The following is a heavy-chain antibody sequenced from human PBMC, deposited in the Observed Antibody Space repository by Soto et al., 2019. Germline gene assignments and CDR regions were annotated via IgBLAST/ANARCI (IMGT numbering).Heavy chain of an antibody. CDR3: ARATYHGWSDP. J-gene: IGHJ5*02. Sequence: QVQLVQSGAEVKKPGASVKVSCKASGYTFTSYGISWVRQAPGQGLEWMGWISAYNGNKNYAQKLQGRVTMTTDTSPRTGYRELRSLGYDDAAVHYCARATYHGWSDPWGQGTLVTVSS. V-gene: IGHV1-18*01. CDR2: ISAYNGNK. D-gene: IGHD2-2*01. CDR1: GYTFTSYG.